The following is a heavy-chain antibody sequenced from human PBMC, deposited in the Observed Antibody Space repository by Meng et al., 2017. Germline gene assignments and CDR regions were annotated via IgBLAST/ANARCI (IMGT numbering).Heavy chain of an antibody. J-gene: IGHJ4*02. Sequence: GGSLRLSCAVSGFTVSDTYMTWVRQAPGQGLEWVSLIQSGGRTYYADSVRVRFTISRDSSKNTLSLQMNSVRAEDTAVYFCARGVGSGLYFYYFDYWGQGTVVTVCS. D-gene: IGHD6-19*01. V-gene: IGHV3-66*02. CDR3: ARGVGSGLYFYYFDY. CDR1: GFTVSDTY. CDR2: IQSGGRT.